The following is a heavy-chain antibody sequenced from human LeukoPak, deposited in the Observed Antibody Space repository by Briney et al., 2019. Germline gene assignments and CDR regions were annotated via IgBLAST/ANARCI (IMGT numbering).Heavy chain of an antibody. J-gene: IGHJ6*03. CDR1: GDSISSGDCY. CDR3: ARVGKYSYGFGVAKYYYYYYMDV. Sequence: SQTLSLTCTVSGDSISSGDCYWSWIRQHPERGLEWIGYIYYSGSTFYNPSLKSRVIMSVDTSKNQFSLKLSSVTAADTAVYYCARVGKYSYGFGVAKYYYYYYMDVWGKGTTVTVSS. V-gene: IGHV4-31*03. D-gene: IGHD5-18*01. CDR2: IYYSGST.